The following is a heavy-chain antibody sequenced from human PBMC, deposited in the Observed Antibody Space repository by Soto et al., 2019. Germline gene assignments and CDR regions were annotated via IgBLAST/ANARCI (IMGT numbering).Heavy chain of an antibody. V-gene: IGHV4-39*01. Sequence: SETLSLTCSVSGGSINSDDSFWGWVRQSPGKGLEWIGSLYYGGSTFYNPSLKSRVTISLDTSKNQFSLRLTSVTAADTAIYYCARQLPVGANSWFDPWGQGTLVTVSS. CDR3: ARQLPVGANSWFDP. CDR1: GGSINSDDSF. D-gene: IGHD1-26*01. CDR2: LYYGGST. J-gene: IGHJ5*02.